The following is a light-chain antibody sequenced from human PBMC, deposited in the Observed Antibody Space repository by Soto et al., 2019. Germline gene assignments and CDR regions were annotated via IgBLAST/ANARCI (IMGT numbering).Light chain of an antibody. CDR2: GAS. CDR1: QSVSSK. Sequence: EIVMTQSPATLSVSPGEGATLSCRASQSVSSKLAWYQQKPGQAPRLLIYGASTRATGIPARFSGSGSGTDFTLTISRLEPEDFAVYYCQQYGSSITFGQGTRLEI. J-gene: IGKJ5*01. CDR3: QQYGSSIT. V-gene: IGKV3-15*01.